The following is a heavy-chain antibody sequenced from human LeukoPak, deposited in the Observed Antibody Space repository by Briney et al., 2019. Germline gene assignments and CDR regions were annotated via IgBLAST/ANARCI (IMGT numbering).Heavy chain of an antibody. D-gene: IGHD2-2*01. Sequence: ASVKVSCKASGYTFTSYDINWVRQATGQGLEWMGWMNPNSGNTGYAQKFQGRVTMTRNTSISTAYMELSSLRSEDTAVYYCARDHCSSTSCYVSLQYGMDVWGQGTTVTVSS. J-gene: IGHJ6*02. CDR2: MNPNSGNT. CDR1: GYTFTSYD. CDR3: ARDHCSSTSCYVSLQYGMDV. V-gene: IGHV1-8*01.